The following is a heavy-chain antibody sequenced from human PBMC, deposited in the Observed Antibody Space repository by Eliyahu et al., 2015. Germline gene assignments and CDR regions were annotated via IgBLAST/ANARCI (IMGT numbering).Heavy chain of an antibody. V-gene: IGHV3-30*03. J-gene: IGHJ4*02. CDR2: ISYDGSNK. CDR3: ARDRVVVPAAMPVDY. Sequence: QVQLVESGGGVVQPGRSLRLSCAASGFXFSSYGMHWVRQAPGKGLEWVAVISYDGSNKYYADSVKGRFTISRDNSKNTLYLQMNSLRAEDTAVYYCARDRVVVPAAMPVDYWGQGTLVTVSS. D-gene: IGHD2-2*01. CDR1: GFXFSSYG.